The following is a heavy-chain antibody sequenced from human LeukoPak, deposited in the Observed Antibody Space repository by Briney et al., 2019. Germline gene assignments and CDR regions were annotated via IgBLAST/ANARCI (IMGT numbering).Heavy chain of an antibody. CDR1: GYTFTGYY. J-gene: IGHJ4*02. CDR2: INPNSGGT. CDR3: ARGKWLVRGLDY. Sequence: ASVKVSCKASGYTFTGYYMHWVRQDPGQGLEWMGWINPNSGGTNYAQKFQGWVTMTRDTSISTAYMELSRLRSDDTAVYYCARGKWLVRGLDYWGQGTLVTVSS. D-gene: IGHD6-19*01. V-gene: IGHV1-2*04.